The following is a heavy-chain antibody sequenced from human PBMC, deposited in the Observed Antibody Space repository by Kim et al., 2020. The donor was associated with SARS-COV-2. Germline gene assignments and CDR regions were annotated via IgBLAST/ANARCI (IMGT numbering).Heavy chain of an antibody. J-gene: IGHJ4*02. V-gene: IGHV3-23*01. Sequence: RLTISRDNSKNTLYLQMNSLRAEDTAVYYCAKPPGYCSSTSCYGDEGYFDYWGQGTLVTVSS. D-gene: IGHD2-2*01. CDR3: AKPPGYCSSTSCYGDEGYFDY.